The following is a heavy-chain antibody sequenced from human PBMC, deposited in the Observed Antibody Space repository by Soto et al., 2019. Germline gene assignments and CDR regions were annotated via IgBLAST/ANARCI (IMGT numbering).Heavy chain of an antibody. CDR1: GGSISSYY. V-gene: IGHV4-59*01. CDR3: GRDAGGRGDGAFDI. J-gene: IGHJ3*02. CDR2: IYYSGST. Sequence: PSETLSLTCTVSGGSISSYYWSWIRQPPGKGLEWIGYIYYSGSTNYNPSLKSRVTISVDTSKNQFSLKLSSVTAADTAVYYCGRDAGGRGDGAFDIWGQGTMVTVSS. D-gene: IGHD3-16*01.